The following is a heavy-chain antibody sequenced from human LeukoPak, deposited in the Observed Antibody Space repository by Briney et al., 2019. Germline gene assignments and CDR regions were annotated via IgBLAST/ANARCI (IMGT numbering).Heavy chain of an antibody. D-gene: IGHD2-2*01. CDR2: INTDSSDI. CDR3: ARDTFQPGRIDS. J-gene: IGHJ4*02. V-gene: IGHV3-21*05. CDR1: GFTFSRYA. Sequence: PGGSLRLSCAASGFTFSRYAMNWVRQAPGKGLQWVSYINTDSSDIHYADSVKGRFTISRDNARNTLYLQLSSLRAEDSAVYYCARDTFQPGRIDSWGQGTLVTVSS.